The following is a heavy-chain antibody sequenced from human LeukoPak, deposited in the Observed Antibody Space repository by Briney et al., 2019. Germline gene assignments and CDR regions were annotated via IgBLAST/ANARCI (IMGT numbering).Heavy chain of an antibody. Sequence: SETLSLTCAVYGGSLSGYYWSWIRQPPGKGLEWIGEINHSGSTNYNPSLKSRVTISVDTSKNQFSLKLSSVTAADTAVYYCARDQDIAAAGTRARVPFDYWGQGTLVTVSS. CDR3: ARDQDIAAAGTRARVPFDY. CDR1: GGSLSGYY. CDR2: INHSGST. V-gene: IGHV4-34*01. J-gene: IGHJ4*02. D-gene: IGHD6-13*01.